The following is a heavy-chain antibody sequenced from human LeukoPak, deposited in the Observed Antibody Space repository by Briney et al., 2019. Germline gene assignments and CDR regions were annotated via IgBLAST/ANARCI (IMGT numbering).Heavy chain of an antibody. V-gene: IGHV3-30-3*01. D-gene: IGHD1-14*01. CDR3: TRERVPEEDFDF. Sequence: GGSLRLSCAASGFTFSSFAMHWVRQAPGKGLEWVAAISYRKNNKYYADSVKGRFTISRDDSENTVFLQMNSLRAEDTAIYYCTRERVPEEDFDFWGQGTLVTVSS. CDR2: ISYRKNNK. J-gene: IGHJ4*02. CDR1: GFTFSSFA.